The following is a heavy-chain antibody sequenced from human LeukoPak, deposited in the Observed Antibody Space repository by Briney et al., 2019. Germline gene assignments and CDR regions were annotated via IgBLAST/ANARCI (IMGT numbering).Heavy chain of an antibody. Sequence: SETLSLTCAVSGGSISSGDYYWSWIRQPPGKGLEWIGYIYYSGSTYYNPSLKSRVTISVDTSKNQFSLKLSSVTAADTAVYYCARADSPGKKNVNFDYWGQGTLVTVSS. V-gene: IGHV4-30-4*01. D-gene: IGHD4-23*01. CDR3: ARADSPGKKNVNFDY. CDR2: IYYSGST. J-gene: IGHJ4*02. CDR1: GGSISSGDYY.